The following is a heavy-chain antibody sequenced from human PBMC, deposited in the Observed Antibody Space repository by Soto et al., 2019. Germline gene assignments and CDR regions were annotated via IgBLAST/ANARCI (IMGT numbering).Heavy chain of an antibody. Sequence: QVQLVESGGGVVQPGRSLRLSCAASGIAFRNYGMHWVRQAPGRGLEWVAVISDGGSYKNTADSVKGRFTISRDNPKNTLYLQMNSLRAEDTGVYYCAKDRGQVRRYFGDVTDVWGQGTTVTVSS. CDR1: GIAFRNYG. CDR2: ISDGGSYK. V-gene: IGHV3-30*18. D-gene: IGHD3-9*01. J-gene: IGHJ6*02. CDR3: AKDRGQVRRYFGDVTDV.